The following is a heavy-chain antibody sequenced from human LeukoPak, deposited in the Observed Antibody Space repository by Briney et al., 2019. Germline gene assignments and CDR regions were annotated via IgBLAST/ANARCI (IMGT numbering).Heavy chain of an antibody. V-gene: IGHV1-46*01. CDR1: GGTFSSYA. D-gene: IGHD2-21*02. J-gene: IGHJ4*02. CDR2: INPSGGST. CDR3: ARDPGGGDVDY. Sequence: ASVKVSCKASGGTFSSYAISWVRQAPGQGLEWMGIINPSGGSTSYAQKFQGRVTMTRDTSTSTVYMELSSLRSEDTAVYYCARDPGGGDVDYWGQGTLVTVSS.